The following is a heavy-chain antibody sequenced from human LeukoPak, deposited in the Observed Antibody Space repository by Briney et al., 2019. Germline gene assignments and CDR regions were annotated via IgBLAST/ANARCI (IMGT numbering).Heavy chain of an antibody. CDR3: ARRTYSYGPPFDY. D-gene: IGHD5-18*01. Sequence: PSETLSLTCAVYGGSFSGYYWSWIRQPPGKGLEWIGEINHSGSTNYNPSLKSRVTISVDTSKNQFSLKLSSVTAADTAVYYCARRTYSYGPPFDYWGQGTLVTVSS. V-gene: IGHV4-34*01. J-gene: IGHJ4*02. CDR2: INHSGST. CDR1: GGSFSGYY.